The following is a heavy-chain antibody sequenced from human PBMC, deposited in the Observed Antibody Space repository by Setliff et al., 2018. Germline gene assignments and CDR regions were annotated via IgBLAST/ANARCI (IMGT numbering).Heavy chain of an antibody. CDR1: GFTFSSLW. Sequence: PGGSLRLSCAASGFTFSSLWMSWVRQAPGKGLERVANINQGGGAQFYVDSVKGRFTISRDNAKNSLYLQMSSLRAEDTAVYYCARDVFDFRTGQADPWGQGTLVTVSS. V-gene: IGHV3-7*01. CDR2: INQGGGAQ. D-gene: IGHD3-3*01. J-gene: IGHJ5*02. CDR3: ARDVFDFRTGQADP.